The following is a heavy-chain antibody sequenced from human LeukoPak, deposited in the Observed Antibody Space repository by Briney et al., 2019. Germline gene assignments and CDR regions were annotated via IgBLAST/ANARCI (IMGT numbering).Heavy chain of an antibody. Sequence: GGSLRLSCAASEFTFNNYDMHWVRQAPGKGLEWVATIWYDGSDKNYADSVKARFTISRDNSESTLYLQMNSLRAEDTAVYYCAKGRFSNYGFDYWGQGTLVTVS. J-gene: IGHJ4*02. CDR3: AKGRFSNYGFDY. CDR2: IWYDGSDK. D-gene: IGHD4-11*01. V-gene: IGHV3-33*06. CDR1: EFTFNNYD.